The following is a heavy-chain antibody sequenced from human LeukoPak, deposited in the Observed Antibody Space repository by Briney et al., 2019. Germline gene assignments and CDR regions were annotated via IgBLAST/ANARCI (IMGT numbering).Heavy chain of an antibody. Sequence: GGSLRLSCAASGFTFNNAWMNWVRQAPGKGLEWVGRIKSKADGGTTDYAAPVKGRFTISRDDSKNTLFLQMNSLKTEDTAMYYCTRQVELVDYWGQGTLVTVSS. D-gene: IGHD1-7*01. CDR1: GFTFNNAW. J-gene: IGHJ4*02. CDR2: IKSKADGGTT. CDR3: TRQVELVDY. V-gene: IGHV3-15*07.